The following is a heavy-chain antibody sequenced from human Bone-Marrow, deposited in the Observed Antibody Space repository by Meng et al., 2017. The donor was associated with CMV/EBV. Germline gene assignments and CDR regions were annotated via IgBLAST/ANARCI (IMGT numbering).Heavy chain of an antibody. J-gene: IGHJ4*02. V-gene: IGHV4-34*01. Sequence: GSLRLSCAVYGGSFSGYYWSWIRQPPGKGLEWIGEINYSGKINYNPSLKSRVTISIDTSKNQFSLKLTSVTAADTAVYYCARGGEGYNWNDLPFHWGQGTRVTGSS. CDR1: GGSFSGYY. CDR3: ARGGEGYNWNDLPFH. D-gene: IGHD1-20*01. CDR2: INYSGKI.